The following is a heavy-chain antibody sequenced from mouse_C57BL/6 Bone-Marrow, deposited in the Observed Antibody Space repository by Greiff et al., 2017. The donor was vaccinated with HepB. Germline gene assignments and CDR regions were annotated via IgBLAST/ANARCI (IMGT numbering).Heavy chain of an antibody. CDR3: ASGGLVAY. CDR2: IDPSDSYT. CDR1: GYTFTSYW. D-gene: IGHD3-3*01. Sequence: QVQLKQPGAELVRPGTSVKLSCKASGYTFTSYWMHWVKQRPGQGLEWIGVIDPSDSYTNYNQKFKGKATLTIDTSSSTAYMQLSSLTSEDSAVYYCASGGLVAYWGQGTRVTVSA. V-gene: IGHV1-59*01. J-gene: IGHJ3*01.